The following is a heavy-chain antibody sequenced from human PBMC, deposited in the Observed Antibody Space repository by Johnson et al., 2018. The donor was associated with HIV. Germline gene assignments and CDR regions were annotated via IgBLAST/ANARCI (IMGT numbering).Heavy chain of an antibody. CDR2: IRYDGSNK. D-gene: IGHD4-23*01. CDR1: GITFSSYG. J-gene: IGHJ3*02. CDR3: RVVTGAFVI. V-gene: IGHV3-30*02. Sequence: QMLLVESGGGVVQPGGSLRLSCAASGITFSSYGMHWVRQAPGRGLEWVAFIRYDGSNKYYADSVKGRFTISRDNSKNTLYLQMNSLREEDTAVYYCRVVTGAFVIWGQRTMVTVSS.